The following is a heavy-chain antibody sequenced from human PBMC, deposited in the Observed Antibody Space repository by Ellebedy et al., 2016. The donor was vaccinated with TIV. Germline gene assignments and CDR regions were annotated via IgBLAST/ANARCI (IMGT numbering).Heavy chain of an antibody. CDR2: LSSSGSST. Sequence: PGESLRLSCAASGITFGSYAMSWVRQAPGKWLGWVSGLSSSGSSTYYGDSVKGRFSISRDSSKHTLYLQMNSLRVEDTAIYYCAKGLTGDRGGWGWYFDLWGRGTVVTVSS. CDR3: AKGLTGDRGGWGWYFDL. V-gene: IGHV3-23*01. D-gene: IGHD7-27*01. CDR1: GITFGSYA. J-gene: IGHJ2*01.